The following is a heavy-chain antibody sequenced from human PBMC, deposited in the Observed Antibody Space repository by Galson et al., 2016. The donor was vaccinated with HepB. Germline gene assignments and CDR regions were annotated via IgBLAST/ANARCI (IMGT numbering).Heavy chain of an antibody. CDR1: GASISSSY. CDR2: IYYSGST. Sequence: SETLSLTCTVSGASISSSYWSWIRQPPGKGLEWIGYIYYSGSTNYNPSLKSRVTISVDTSKNQFSLKLSSATAADTAVYYCARRRNYYDSSGYYHDWFDPWGQGTLVTVSS. D-gene: IGHD3-22*01. CDR3: ARRRNYYDSSGYYHDWFDP. V-gene: IGHV4-59*08. J-gene: IGHJ5*02.